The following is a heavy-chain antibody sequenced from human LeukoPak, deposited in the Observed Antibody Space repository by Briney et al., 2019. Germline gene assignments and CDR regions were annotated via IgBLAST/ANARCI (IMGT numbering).Heavy chain of an antibody. CDR1: GFTFNSYG. Sequence: GGSLRLSCAASGFTFNSYGMNWVRQVPGKGLEWVSSISSSSNYIYYAVSVQGRFTISRDNAKNSLYLQMNNLRAEDTAVYYCAKDEAVGKANDYWGQGTLVTVSS. V-gene: IGHV3-21*01. CDR3: AKDEAVGKANDY. CDR2: ISSSSNYI. D-gene: IGHD7-27*01. J-gene: IGHJ4*02.